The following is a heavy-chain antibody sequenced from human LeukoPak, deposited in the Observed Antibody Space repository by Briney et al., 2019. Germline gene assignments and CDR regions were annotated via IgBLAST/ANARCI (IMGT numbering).Heavy chain of an antibody. J-gene: IGHJ3*02. CDR3: ATEDDYGAAFDI. CDR2: FDPEDGET. CDR1: GYTLTELS. Sequence: ASVKVSCKVSGYTLTELSMHWVRQAPGKGLEWMGGFDPEDGETIYAQKFQGRVTMTEDTSTDTAYMELCSLRSEDTAVYYCATEDDYGAAFDIWGQGTMVTVSS. D-gene: IGHD4-17*01. V-gene: IGHV1-24*01.